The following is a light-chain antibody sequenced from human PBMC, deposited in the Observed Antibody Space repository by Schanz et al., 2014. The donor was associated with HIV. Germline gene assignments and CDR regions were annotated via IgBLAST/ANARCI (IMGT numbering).Light chain of an antibody. V-gene: IGKV3-20*01. CDR2: GAS. CDR1: QSVSSSY. CDR3: QQYGSSSMNT. J-gene: IGKJ2*01. Sequence: EIVLTQSPGTLSLSPGERATLSCRASQSVSSSYLAWYQQKPGQAPRLLIYGASNRATGIPDRFSGSGSGTDFTLTISRLEPEDFAVYYCQQYGSSSMNTFGQGTKLEIK.